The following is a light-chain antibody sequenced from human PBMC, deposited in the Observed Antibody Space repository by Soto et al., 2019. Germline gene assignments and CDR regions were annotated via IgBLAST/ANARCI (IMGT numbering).Light chain of an antibody. J-gene: IGKJ4*01. CDR1: QFVSAN. CDR3: QQFNNWPPLT. CDR2: SAS. V-gene: IGKV3-15*01. Sequence: EVVMTQSPATLSVSPGERATLSCRASQFVSANLAWYQQKPGQAPRLLIYSASTRATGIPARFSGSGSGTEFTLTISSLQSEDFAVYYCQQFNNWPPLTFGEGTKVEIK.